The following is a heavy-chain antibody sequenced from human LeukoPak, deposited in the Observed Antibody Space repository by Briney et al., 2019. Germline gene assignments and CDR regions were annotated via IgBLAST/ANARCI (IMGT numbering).Heavy chain of an antibody. CDR1: GFTFDDYA. CDR3: AKDNVVGATTLWYFDL. J-gene: IGHJ2*01. V-gene: IGHV3-9*01. D-gene: IGHD1-26*01. CDR2: ISWNSGSI. Sequence: GGSLRLSCAASGFTFDDYAMHWVRQAPGKGQEWVSGISWNSGSIGYADSVKGRFTISRDNAKNSLYLQMNSLRAEDTALYYCAKDNVVGATTLWYFDLWGRGTLVTVSS.